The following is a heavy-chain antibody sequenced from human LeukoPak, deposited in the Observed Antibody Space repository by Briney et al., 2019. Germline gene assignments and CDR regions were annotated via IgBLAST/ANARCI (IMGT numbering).Heavy chain of an antibody. V-gene: IGHV1-18*01. J-gene: IGHJ6*03. CDR2: ININNGNT. D-gene: IGHD6-19*01. CDR1: GYTFTNYG. CDR3: ARDFSLYSSGWYGGVYYYYYMDV. Sequence: ASVTVSFKASGYTFTNYGISWVRQAPGQGLEWMGWININNGNTNYAQKLQGRVTMTTDTSTSTAYMELRSLRSDDTAVYYCARDFSLYSSGWYGGVYYYYYMDVWGKGTTVTVSS.